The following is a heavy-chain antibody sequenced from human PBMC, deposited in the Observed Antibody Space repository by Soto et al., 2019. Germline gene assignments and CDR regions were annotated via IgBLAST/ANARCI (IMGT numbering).Heavy chain of an antibody. D-gene: IGHD3-22*01. J-gene: IGHJ4*02. CDR2: IIPIFGTA. CDR1: GGTFSSYA. V-gene: IGHV1-69*13. Sequence: SSVKVSCKASGGTFSSYAISWVRQAPGQGLEWMGGIIPIFGTANYAQKFQGRVTITADESTSTAYMELSSLRSEDTAVYYCARDYSYYDSSGYQLALAFDYWGQGTLVTVSS. CDR3: ARDYSYYDSSGYQLALAFDY.